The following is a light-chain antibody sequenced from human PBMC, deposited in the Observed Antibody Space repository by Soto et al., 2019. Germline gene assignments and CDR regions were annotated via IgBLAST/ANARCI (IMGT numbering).Light chain of an antibody. CDR2: RDS. Sequence: SYELTQPLSLSGALGQTVTITCAGNNIGSRNVHWYQQKPVQAPVLVIYRDSNRPSEIPERFSGANPGNTATLTISRAQDGDEADYYCQVWDSSSVIFGGGTKLTVL. CDR3: QVWDSSSVI. V-gene: IGLV3-9*01. CDR1: NIGSRN. J-gene: IGLJ2*01.